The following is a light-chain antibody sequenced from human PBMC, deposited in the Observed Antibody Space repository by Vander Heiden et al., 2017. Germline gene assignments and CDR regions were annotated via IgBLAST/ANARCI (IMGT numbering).Light chain of an antibody. J-gene: IGLJ2*01. V-gene: IGLV7-46*01. Sequence: QAVLTQAPSLTVSPGGTVTPTCGSSTGAVTSGHYPSCFQQKPGQAPRTLIYDTSNKRSWTPARFSGSLPGGKAALTLSGAQPEDEAEYYCLLSASGAVVFGGGTKLTVL. CDR1: TGAVTSGHY. CDR3: LLSASGAVV. CDR2: DTS.